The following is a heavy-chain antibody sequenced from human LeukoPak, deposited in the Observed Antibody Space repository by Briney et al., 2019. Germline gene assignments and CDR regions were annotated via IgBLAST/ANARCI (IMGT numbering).Heavy chain of an antibody. J-gene: IGHJ5*02. V-gene: IGHV3-23*01. CDR2: ISGSGAST. D-gene: IGHD3-10*01. Sequence: PGGSLRLSCAASGFTFSSFAMSWVRQAPGKGLEWLSGISGSGASTYYADSVKGRFTISRDNPKNTLYLQMNSLRAEDTAVYYCAKVFFGELFNWFDPWGQGTLVTVSS. CDR1: GFTFSSFA. CDR3: AKVFFGELFNWFDP.